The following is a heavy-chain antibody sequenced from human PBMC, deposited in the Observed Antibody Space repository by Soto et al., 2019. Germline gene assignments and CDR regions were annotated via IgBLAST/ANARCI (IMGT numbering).Heavy chain of an antibody. CDR3: AKDLGAAAGMGHYYYGMDV. CDR1: GFTFSSYG. Sequence: PGGSLRLSCAASGFTFSSYGMHWVRQAPGKGLEWVAVISYDGSNKYYADSVKGRFTISRDNSKNTLYLQMNSLRAEDTAVYYRAKDLGAAAGMGHYYYGMDVWGQGTTVTVS. CDR2: ISYDGSNK. J-gene: IGHJ6*02. V-gene: IGHV3-30*18. D-gene: IGHD6-13*01.